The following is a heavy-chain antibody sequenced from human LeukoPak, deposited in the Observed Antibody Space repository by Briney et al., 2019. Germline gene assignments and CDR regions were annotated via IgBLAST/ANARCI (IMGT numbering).Heavy chain of an antibody. V-gene: IGHV3-33*06. J-gene: IGHJ4*02. CDR3: AKVVAGRYQDY. D-gene: IGHD6-19*01. CDR1: GFTLSRYG. CDR2: IWNDGRNK. Sequence: GGSLRLSCAASGFTLSRYGMHWVRQAPGKGLEWVAVIWNDGRNKYYADSVKGRFTISRDNSKNTVYLQMNSLRAEDTAVYYCAKVVAGRYQDYWGQGTLVSVSS.